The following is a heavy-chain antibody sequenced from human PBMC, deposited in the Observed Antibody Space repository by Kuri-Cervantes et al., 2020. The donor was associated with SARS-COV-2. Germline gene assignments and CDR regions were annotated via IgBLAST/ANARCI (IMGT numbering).Heavy chain of an antibody. CDR2: INPSGGST. D-gene: IGHD3-9*01. CDR3: TTTGVLRYFDWLLENYYYYYMDV. CDR1: GYTFTSYY. J-gene: IGHJ6*03. Sequence: ASVKVSCNASGYTFTSYYMHWVRQAPGQGLEWMGIINPSGGSTSYAQKSQGRVTMTRDTSTSTVYMELSSLRSEDTAVYYCTTTGVLRYFDWLLENYYYYYMDVWGKGTTVTVSS. V-gene: IGHV1-46*01.